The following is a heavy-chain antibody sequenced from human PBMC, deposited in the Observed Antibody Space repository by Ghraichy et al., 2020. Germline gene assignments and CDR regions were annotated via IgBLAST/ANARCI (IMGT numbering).Heavy chain of an antibody. Sequence: ETLSLTCAASGFTLSNYWMHWVRQAPGKGLVWVSRIKSDGSSTIYADSVKGRFTISRDNAKNTLYLQMNSLRAEDTAVYYCAREYCSGGRCFFGTGGSHFDDWGQGTLVTVSS. CDR1: GFTLSNYW. V-gene: IGHV3-74*01. CDR3: AREYCSGGRCFFGTGGSHFDD. CDR2: IKSDGSST. J-gene: IGHJ4*02. D-gene: IGHD2-15*01.